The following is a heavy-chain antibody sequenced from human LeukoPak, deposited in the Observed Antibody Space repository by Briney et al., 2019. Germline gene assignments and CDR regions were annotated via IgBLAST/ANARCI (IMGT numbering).Heavy chain of an antibody. J-gene: IGHJ4*02. CDR2: IYYSGST. V-gene: IGHV4-39*07. D-gene: IGHD1-20*01. CDR3: ARGANYNWDS. CDR1: GGSISSSSYY. Sequence: PSETLSLTCTVSGGSISSSSYYWGWIRQPPGKGLEWIGSIYYSGSTYYNPSLKSRVTISVDTSKNQFSLSLTSVTAADTAVYYCARGANYNWDSWGQGTLVTVSS.